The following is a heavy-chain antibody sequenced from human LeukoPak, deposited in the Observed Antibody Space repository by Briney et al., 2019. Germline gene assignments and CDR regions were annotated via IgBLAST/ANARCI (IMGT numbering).Heavy chain of an antibody. D-gene: IGHD3-22*01. V-gene: IGHV3-21*01. CDR3: ARDYYDSSGYYYQSAFDI. Sequence: GRSLRLSCAASGFTFSSYSMNWVRQAPGKGLEWVSSISSSSSYIYYADSVKGRFTISRDNAKNSLYLQMNSLRAEDTAVYYCARDYYDSSGYYYQSAFDIWGQGTMVTVSS. CDR1: GFTFSSYS. J-gene: IGHJ3*02. CDR2: ISSSSSYI.